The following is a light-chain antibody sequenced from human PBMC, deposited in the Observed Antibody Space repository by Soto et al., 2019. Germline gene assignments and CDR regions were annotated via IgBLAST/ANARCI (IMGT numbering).Light chain of an antibody. CDR3: CSYAGSYNFGV. V-gene: IGLV2-11*01. Sequence: QSALAQPRSVSGSPGQSVTISCTGTSSDVGGYDFVSWYQQLPGKAPKLMIFDVTKRSSGVPARFSGSKSGNSASLTISGLQAEDEDDYYCCSYAGSYNFGVFGGGTKVTVL. CDR2: DVT. J-gene: IGLJ3*02. CDR1: SSDVGGYDF.